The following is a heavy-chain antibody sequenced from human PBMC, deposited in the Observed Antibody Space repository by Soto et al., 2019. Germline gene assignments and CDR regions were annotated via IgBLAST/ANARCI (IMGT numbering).Heavy chain of an antibody. CDR2: ISYDGSNK. Sequence: QVQLVESGGGVVQPGRSLRLSCAASGFTFSSYAMHWVRQAPGKGLEWVAVISYDGSNKYYADSVKGRFTTSRDIPKNKLYLQMNSLRAEDPAVYYCARAGGLLLDYWGQGTLVTVSS. CDR1: GFTFSSYA. V-gene: IGHV3-30-3*01. J-gene: IGHJ4*02. CDR3: ARAGGLLLDY. D-gene: IGHD2-15*01.